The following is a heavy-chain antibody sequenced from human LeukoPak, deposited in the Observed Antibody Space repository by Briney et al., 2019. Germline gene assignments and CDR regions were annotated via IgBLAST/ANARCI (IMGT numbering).Heavy chain of an antibody. CDR1: GGSISSGGYY. CDR2: IYYSGST. D-gene: IGHD6-13*01. Sequence: SETLSLTCTVSGGSISSGGYYWSWIRQHPGKGLEWIGYIYYSGSTYYNPSLKSRVTISVDTSKNQFSLKLSSVTAADTAVYYCARDRHKQLVFFDYWGQGTLVTVSS. V-gene: IGHV4-31*03. J-gene: IGHJ4*02. CDR3: ARDRHKQLVFFDY.